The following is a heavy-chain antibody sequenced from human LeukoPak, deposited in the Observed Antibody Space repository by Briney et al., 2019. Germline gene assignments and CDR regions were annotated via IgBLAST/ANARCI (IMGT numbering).Heavy chain of an antibody. Sequence: GGSLRLSCAASGFMCSSYAMNWVRQAPGRGLEWVSSNSGVGDSTYYADSVKGRFTISRDNSKNTLYLQMNSLRAEDTAVYYCAKDALPGVSGSPLGWFDPWGQGTLVTVSS. CDR3: AKDALPGVSGSPLGWFDP. D-gene: IGHD1-26*01. J-gene: IGHJ5*02. V-gene: IGHV3-23*01. CDR1: GFMCSSYA. CDR2: NSGVGDST.